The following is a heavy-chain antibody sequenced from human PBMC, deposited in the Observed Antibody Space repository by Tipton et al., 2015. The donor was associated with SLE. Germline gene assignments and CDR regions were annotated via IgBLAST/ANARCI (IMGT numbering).Heavy chain of an antibody. V-gene: IGHV4-4*07. D-gene: IGHD2-2*01. CDR1: GAAISDYY. CDR3: ARERAVPAVVDP. Sequence: TLSLTCTVSGAAISDYYWSWIRQPAGKGLEWIGNVYGTGSTKYNPSLKSRVVMSVDRSKNQFSLKLSSVSAADTAVYYCARERAVPAVVDPWGQGTLVTVPP. CDR2: VYGTGST. J-gene: IGHJ5*02.